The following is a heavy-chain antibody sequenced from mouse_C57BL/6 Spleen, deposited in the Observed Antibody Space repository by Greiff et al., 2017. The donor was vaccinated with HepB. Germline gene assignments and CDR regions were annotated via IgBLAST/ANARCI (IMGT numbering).Heavy chain of an antibody. CDR2: IDPENGDT. Sequence: DVKLQQSGAELVRPGASVKLSCTASGFNIKDDYMHWVKQRPEQGLEWIGWIDPENGDTEYASKFQGKATITADTSSNTAYLQLSSLTSEDTAVYYCTTWLRRAMDYWGQGTSVTVSS. CDR3: TTWLRRAMDY. CDR1: GFNIKDDY. V-gene: IGHV14-4*01. J-gene: IGHJ4*01. D-gene: IGHD2-2*01.